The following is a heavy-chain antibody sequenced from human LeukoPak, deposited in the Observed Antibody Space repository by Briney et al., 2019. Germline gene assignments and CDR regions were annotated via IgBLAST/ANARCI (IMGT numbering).Heavy chain of an antibody. Sequence: SETLSLTCTVSGYSITRGYFWGWIRQSPGKGLELIASMFHSGSTYYNPSLKSRVTMSVDTSKNQFSLKLSTVTAADTAVYYCVSYYYGSGPFDYWGQGTLVTVSS. CDR2: MFHSGST. J-gene: IGHJ4*02. CDR1: GYSITRGYF. D-gene: IGHD3-10*01. CDR3: VSYYYGSGPFDY. V-gene: IGHV4-38-2*02.